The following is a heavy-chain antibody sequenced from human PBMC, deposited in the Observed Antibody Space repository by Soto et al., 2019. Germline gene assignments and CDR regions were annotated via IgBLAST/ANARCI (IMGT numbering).Heavy chain of an antibody. Sequence: QVQLVQSGAEVRTPGASVKVSCKASGYTFTRYDIKWVRQAAGKGPEWMGWMNPDSGDTGYVQEVQGTVXXTXKXXISTAYMELSSLRSEDTAVYYCARSVGGSNVNFDYWGQGTLVTVSS. CDR3: ARSVGGSNVNFDY. V-gene: IGHV1-8*01. CDR1: GYTFTRYD. CDR2: MNPDSGDT. J-gene: IGHJ4*02. D-gene: IGHD3-10*01.